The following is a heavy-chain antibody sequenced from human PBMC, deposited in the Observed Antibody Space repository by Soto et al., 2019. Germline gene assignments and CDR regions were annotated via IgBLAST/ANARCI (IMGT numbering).Heavy chain of an antibody. J-gene: IGHJ6*02. Sequence: SVKVSCKASGGTFSSYAISWVRQAPGQGLEWMGGIIPIFGTTNYAQKFQGRVTITADESTSTAYMELSSLRSEDTAVYYCARDFGVVGGGVWRGMDVWGQGTTVTVSS. CDR1: GGTFSSYA. V-gene: IGHV1-69*13. CDR2: IIPIFGTT. CDR3: ARDFGVVGGGVWRGMDV. D-gene: IGHD3-3*01.